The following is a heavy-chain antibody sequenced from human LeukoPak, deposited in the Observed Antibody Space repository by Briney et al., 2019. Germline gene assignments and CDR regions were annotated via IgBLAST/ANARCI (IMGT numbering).Heavy chain of an antibody. CDR3: ARGGDYDFWCGYYDY. J-gene: IGHJ4*02. Sequence: SVTVSCKASGYTFTTHGISWVRQAPGQGLEWMGWISPYNGNTNHTQKFQGRVTMSTDTSTSTAYMELRSLRSDDTAVYYCARGGDYDFWCGYYDYWGQGTRDRVSS. CDR2: ISPYNGNT. D-gene: IGHD3-3*01. CDR1: GYTFTTHG. V-gene: IGHV1-18*01.